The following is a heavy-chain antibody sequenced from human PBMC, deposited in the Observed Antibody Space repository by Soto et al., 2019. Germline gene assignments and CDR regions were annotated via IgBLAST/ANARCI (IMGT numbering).Heavy chain of an antibody. CDR2: IYYSGST. D-gene: IGHD3-3*01. V-gene: IGHV4-30-4*01. Sequence: QVQLQESGPGLVKPSQTLSLTCTVSGGSISSGDYYWSWIRQPPGKGLEWIGYIYYSGSTYYNPSLKSRVTISVDTSKNQFSLKLSSVTAADTAVYYCARDQGITIFGVAPPDAFDIWGQGTMVTVSS. CDR3: ARDQGITIFGVAPPDAFDI. J-gene: IGHJ3*02. CDR1: GGSISSGDYY.